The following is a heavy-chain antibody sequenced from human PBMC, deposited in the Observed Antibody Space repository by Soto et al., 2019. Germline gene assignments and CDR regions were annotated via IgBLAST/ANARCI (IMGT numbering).Heavy chain of an antibody. CDR3: AKDLHSGYDFGRPGY. CDR2: ISYDGSNK. Sequence: PGGSLRLSCAASGFTFSSYGMHWVRQAPGKGLEWVAVISYDGSNKYYADSVKGRFTISRDNSKNTLYLQMNSLRAEDTAVYYCAKDLHSGYDFGRPGYWGQGTLVTVSS. D-gene: IGHD5-12*01. J-gene: IGHJ4*02. V-gene: IGHV3-30*18. CDR1: GFTFSSYG.